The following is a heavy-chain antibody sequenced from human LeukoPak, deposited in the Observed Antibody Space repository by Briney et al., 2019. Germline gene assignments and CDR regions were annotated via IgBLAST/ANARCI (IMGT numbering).Heavy chain of an antibody. J-gene: IGHJ6*03. CDR3: ARGYYDFWSGLGDYYMDV. V-gene: IGHV3-7*04. Sequence: GGSLRLSCAASGFTFSSYWMSWVRQAPGKGLEWVANIKQDGSEKYYVDSVKGRFTISRDNAKNSLYLQMNSLRAEDTAVYYCARGYYDFWSGLGDYYMDVWGKGTTVTVSS. CDR1: GFTFSSYW. D-gene: IGHD3-3*01. CDR2: IKQDGSEK.